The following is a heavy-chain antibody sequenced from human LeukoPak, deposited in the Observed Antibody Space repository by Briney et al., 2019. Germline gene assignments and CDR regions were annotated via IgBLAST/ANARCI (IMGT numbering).Heavy chain of an antibody. CDR3: AKIIGGSGCDY. V-gene: IGHV3-23*01. CDR1: GFTFNSYG. CDR2: IGSSGDTT. D-gene: IGHD6-19*01. Sequence: GGSLRLSCAASGFTFNSYGMTWVRQAPGKGLEWVSSIGSSGDTTYYADSVKGRFTISRDNSKNTLYLQMNSLRAEDTAVYYCAKIIGGSGCDYWGQGTLVTVSS. J-gene: IGHJ4*02.